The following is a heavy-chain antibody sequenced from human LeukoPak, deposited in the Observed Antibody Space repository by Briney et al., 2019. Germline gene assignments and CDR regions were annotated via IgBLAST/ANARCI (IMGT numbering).Heavy chain of an antibody. J-gene: IGHJ4*02. V-gene: IGHV1-69*04. CDR1: SYTFTSYG. CDR3: ARAYDILTGYFPLGFDY. Sequence: GASVKVSCKASSYTFTSYGISWVRQAPGQGLEWMGRIIPILGIANYAQRFQGRVTITADKSTSTAYMELSSLRSEDTAVYYCARAYDILTGYFPLGFDYWGQGTLVTVSS. D-gene: IGHD3-9*01. CDR2: IIPILGIA.